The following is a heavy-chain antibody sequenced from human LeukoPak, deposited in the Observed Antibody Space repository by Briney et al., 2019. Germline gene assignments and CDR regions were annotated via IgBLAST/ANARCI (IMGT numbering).Heavy chain of an antibody. Sequence: ASVKVSCKASGYTFTSYGISWVRQAPGQGLEWMGIINPSGGSTSYAQKFQGRVTMTRDTSTSTVYLELSSLRSEDTAVYHCARSDYYDSSGYYYFWSSAVGWFDPWGQGTLVTVSS. CDR2: INPSGGST. V-gene: IGHV1-46*01. D-gene: IGHD3-22*01. CDR3: ARSDYYDSSGYYYFWSSAVGWFDP. CDR1: GYTFTSYG. J-gene: IGHJ5*02.